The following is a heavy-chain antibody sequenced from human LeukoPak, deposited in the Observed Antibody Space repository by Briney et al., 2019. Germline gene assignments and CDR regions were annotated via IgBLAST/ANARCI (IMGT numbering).Heavy chain of an antibody. CDR1: GYSFSSNW. J-gene: IGHJ4*02. Sequence: GESLKISCKGSGYSFSSNWIGWVRQMPGKGLEWMGIIYPGDSNTRYSPSFQGQVTISADKSTRTVYLQWSSLKASDTAMYYCARRYRWELLVDYFDYWGQGTLVTVSS. CDR3: ARRYRWELLVDYFDY. V-gene: IGHV5-51*01. CDR2: IYPGDSNT. D-gene: IGHD1-26*01.